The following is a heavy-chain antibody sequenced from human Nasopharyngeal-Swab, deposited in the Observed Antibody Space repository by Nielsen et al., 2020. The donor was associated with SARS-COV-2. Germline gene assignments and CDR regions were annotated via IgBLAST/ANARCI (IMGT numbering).Heavy chain of an antibody. D-gene: IGHD6-19*01. CDR3: AKDGRGWYTSGWYYFDY. V-gene: IGHV3-23*01. J-gene: IGHJ4*02. Sequence: GESLKISCAASGFAFSSYAMSWVRQTPGKGLEWVSSFSGSSGKTYYADYVKGRFTISRDTSKNTLYLQMNSLRADDTAVYYCAKDGRGWYTSGWYYFDYWGQGTLVTVSS. CDR2: FSGSSGKT. CDR1: GFAFSSYA.